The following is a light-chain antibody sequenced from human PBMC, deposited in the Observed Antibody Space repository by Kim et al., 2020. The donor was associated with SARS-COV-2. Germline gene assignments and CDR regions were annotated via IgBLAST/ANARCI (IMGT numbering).Light chain of an antibody. J-gene: IGKJ1*01. V-gene: IGKV1-5*03. Sequence: YAPVGDRVTITFRASQSISSWLAWYQQKPGKAPKLLIYKASSLESGVPSRFSGSGSGTEFTLTISSLQPDDFATYYCQQYNSYRTFGQGTKVDIK. CDR1: QSISSW. CDR3: QQYNSYRT. CDR2: KAS.